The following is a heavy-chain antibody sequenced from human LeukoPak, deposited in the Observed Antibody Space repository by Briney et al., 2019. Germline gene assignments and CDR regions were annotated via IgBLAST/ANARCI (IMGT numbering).Heavy chain of an antibody. J-gene: IGHJ4*02. CDR2: INTYNGNT. CDR3: ARDLGEGAKRDLDF. D-gene: IGHD1-26*01. V-gene: IGHV1-18*01. CDR1: GYRFSYYG. Sequence: ASVTVSCTTSGYRFSYYGISWVRQAPGQGLQWMGWINTYNGNTEYAQSLQGRATMTIDTATATAYLEVRSLISDDTAVYYCARDLGEGAKRDLDFWGQGTLVTVSS.